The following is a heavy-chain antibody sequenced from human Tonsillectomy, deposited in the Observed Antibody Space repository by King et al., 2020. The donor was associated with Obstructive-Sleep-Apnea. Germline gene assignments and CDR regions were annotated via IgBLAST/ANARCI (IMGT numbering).Heavy chain of an antibody. CDR2: ISRSGGGT. J-gene: IGHJ6*02. V-gene: IGHV3-23*04. D-gene: IGHD1-7*01. Sequence: VQLVESGGGLVQPGGSLRLSCAASGFTFSSYAMSWVRQAPGKGLEWVSAISRSGGGTYYADSVKGRFTISRDNSKNTLYLQMNSLRAEDTDVYYCAKDPVEGELGGMDVWGQGTTVTVSS. CDR1: GFTFSSYA. CDR3: AKDPVEGELGGMDV.